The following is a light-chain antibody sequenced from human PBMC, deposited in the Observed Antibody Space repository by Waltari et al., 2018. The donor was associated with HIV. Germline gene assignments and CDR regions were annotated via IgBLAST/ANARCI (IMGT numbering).Light chain of an antibody. CDR1: RSHIGAGYD. CDR2: GNI. CDR3: QSYDNSLSGPV. V-gene: IGLV1-40*01. Sequence: QSVLTQPPSVSGAPGQRVTISCPGSRSHIGAGYDVHWYQHLPGTAPKLLIYGNINRPSGVPDRFSGSKSGTSASLAITGLQAEDEADYYCQSYDNSLSGPVFGGGTKLTVL. J-gene: IGLJ2*01.